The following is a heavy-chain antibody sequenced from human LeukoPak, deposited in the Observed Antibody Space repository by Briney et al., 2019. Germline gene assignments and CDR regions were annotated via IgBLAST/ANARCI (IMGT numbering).Heavy chain of an antibody. V-gene: IGHV1-69*13. CDR1: GGTYSSYA. CDR2: IIPIFGTA. D-gene: IGHD2-21*02. J-gene: IGHJ4*02. CDR3: ARSSPAYCGGDCPTSNFDY. Sequence: SVKVSCKAAGGTYSSYAISWVRQAPGQGLEWMGGIIPIFGTANYEQKFQGRVTITADESTSTAYMELSSMRSEDTAVYYCARSSPAYCGGDCPTSNFDYWGQGTLVTVSS.